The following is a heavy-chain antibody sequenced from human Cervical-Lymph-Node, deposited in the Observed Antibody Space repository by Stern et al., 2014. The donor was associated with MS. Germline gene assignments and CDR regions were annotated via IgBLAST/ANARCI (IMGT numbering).Heavy chain of an antibody. Sequence: VQLVQSGAEVKKPGESLKISCKGSGYSFTSYWIGWVRQMPGKGLEWIGIIYPGDSDTRYSPSFQGPVTTSADKSISTAYLQWSSLKASDTAMYYCARYCSSNSCLSKDAFDIWGQGTMVTVSS. CDR3: ARYCSSNSCLSKDAFDI. V-gene: IGHV5-51*03. CDR1: GYSFTSYW. D-gene: IGHD2-2*01. J-gene: IGHJ3*02. CDR2: IYPGDSDT.